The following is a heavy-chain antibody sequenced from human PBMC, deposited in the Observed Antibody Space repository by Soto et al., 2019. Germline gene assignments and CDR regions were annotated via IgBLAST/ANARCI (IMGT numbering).Heavy chain of an antibody. D-gene: IGHD2-21*01. CDR3: VACASPRFDC. CDR1: GFYP. V-gene: IGHV3-23*05. Sequence: WGSLRLSCAASGFYPMTWVRQVPGTGLEWVSTIDHSGTNTHYADSVKGRFTISRDSSRNTVHLQINRLRAAETALYYCVACASPRFDCWGKGNPVTVSS. J-gene: IGHJ4*02. CDR2: IDHSGTNT.